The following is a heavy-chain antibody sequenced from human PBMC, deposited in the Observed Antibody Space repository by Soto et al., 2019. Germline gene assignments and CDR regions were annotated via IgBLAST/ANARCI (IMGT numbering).Heavy chain of an antibody. Sequence: SGPTLVNPTQTLTLTCTLSGFSLSTSGVGVGWIRQPPGKALEWLALIYWNDDKRYSPSLKSRLTITKDTSKNQVVLTMTNMDPADTATYYCAHSQYYYDSSGSLRYYFDYWGQGTLVTVSS. CDR3: AHSQYYYDSSGSLRYYFDY. J-gene: IGHJ4*02. CDR1: GFSLSTSGVG. D-gene: IGHD3-22*01. CDR2: IYWNDDK. V-gene: IGHV2-5*01.